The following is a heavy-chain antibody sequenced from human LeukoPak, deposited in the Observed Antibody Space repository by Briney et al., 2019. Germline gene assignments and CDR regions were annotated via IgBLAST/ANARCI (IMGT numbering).Heavy chain of an antibody. CDR2: IYPGDSDT. J-gene: IGHJ6*04. Sequence: GESLKISCKGSGYSFTSYWIGWVRQMPGKGLGWMGIIYPGDSDTRYSTSFQGQVNISADKSISTAYLQWSSLKASDTGMYYGARHAYRMDVWGKKTTGTVSP. CDR1: GYSFTSYW. CDR3: ARHAYRMDV. V-gene: IGHV5-51*01.